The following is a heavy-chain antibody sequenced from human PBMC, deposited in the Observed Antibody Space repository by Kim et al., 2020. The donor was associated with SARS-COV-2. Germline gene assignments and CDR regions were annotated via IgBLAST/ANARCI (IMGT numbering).Heavy chain of an antibody. CDR3: ARDWYYYDSSGYFPPHYYYYYGMDV. D-gene: IGHD3-22*01. CDR1: GFTFSSYA. CDR2: ISYDGSNK. Sequence: GGSLRLSCAASGFTFSSYAMHWVRQAPGKGLEWVAVISYDGSNKYYADSVKGRFTISRDNSKNTLYLQMNSLRAEDTAVYYCARDWYYYDSSGYFPPHYYYYYGMDVWGQGTTVTVSS. J-gene: IGHJ6*02. V-gene: IGHV3-30*04.